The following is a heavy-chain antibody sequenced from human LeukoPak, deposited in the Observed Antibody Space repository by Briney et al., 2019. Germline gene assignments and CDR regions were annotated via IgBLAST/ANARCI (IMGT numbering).Heavy chain of an antibody. CDR2: TNPNSGGT. D-gene: IGHD3-22*01. Sequence: ASVKVSCKASGGTFSSYAISWVRQAPGQGLEWMGWTNPNSGGTNYAQKFQGWVTMTRDTSISTAYMELSRLRSDDTAVYYCARDLRKTYYYDSSGYSEGFDYWGQGTLVTVSS. V-gene: IGHV1-2*04. CDR1: GGTFSSYA. CDR3: ARDLRKTYYYDSSGYSEGFDY. J-gene: IGHJ4*02.